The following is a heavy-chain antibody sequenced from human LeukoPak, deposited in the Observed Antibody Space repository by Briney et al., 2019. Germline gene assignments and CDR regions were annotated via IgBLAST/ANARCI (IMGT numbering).Heavy chain of an antibody. V-gene: IGHV3-23*01. CDR2: ISISGDST. CDR3: TKSGSGRLAYFDC. D-gene: IGHD6-19*01. J-gene: IGHJ4*02. CDR1: GFTFSSYA. Sequence: GGSLRLSCAASGFTFSSYAMTWVRQAPGKGLERVATISISGDSTLYGDSVKGRFTISRDNSKNTLYLQMNHLRAEDTAFYYCTKSGSGRLAYFDCWGQGALVTVSS.